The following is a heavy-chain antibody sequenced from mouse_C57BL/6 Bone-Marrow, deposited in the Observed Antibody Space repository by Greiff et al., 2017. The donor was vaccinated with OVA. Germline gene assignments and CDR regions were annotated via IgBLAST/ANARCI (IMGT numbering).Heavy chain of an antibody. Sequence: QVHLQQPGAELVKPGASVKMSCKASGYTFTSYWITWVKQRPGQGLEWIGDIYPGSGSTNYNEKFKSKATLTVDTSSSTAYMQLSSLTSEDSAVYYCATPYYSNSYYAMDYWGQGTSVTVSS. CDR1: GYTFTSYW. J-gene: IGHJ4*01. V-gene: IGHV1-55*01. D-gene: IGHD2-5*01. CDR3: ATPYYSNSYYAMDY. CDR2: IYPGSGST.